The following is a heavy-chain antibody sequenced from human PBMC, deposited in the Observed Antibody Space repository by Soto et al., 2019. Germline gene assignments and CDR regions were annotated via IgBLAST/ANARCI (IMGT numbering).Heavy chain of an antibody. Sequence: QVQLVQSGAEVKKPGASVKVSCKASGYTFTSYDINWVRQATGQGLEWMGWMNPNSGNTGYAQKFQGRVTMTRNTAINTDYMELSSLRSEETAVYYCARERGASSPFDYWGQGTLVTVSS. J-gene: IGHJ4*02. D-gene: IGHD6-19*01. CDR2: MNPNSGNT. CDR1: GYTFTSYD. CDR3: ARERGASSPFDY. V-gene: IGHV1-8*01.